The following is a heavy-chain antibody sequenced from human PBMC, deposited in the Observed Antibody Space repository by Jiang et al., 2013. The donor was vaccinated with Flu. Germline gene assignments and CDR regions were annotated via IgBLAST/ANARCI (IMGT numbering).Heavy chain of an antibody. V-gene: IGHV4-39*01. Sequence: GPGLVKPSETLSLTCTVSGGSISSSSYYWGWIRQPPGKGLEWIGSIYYSGSTYYNPSLKSRVTISVDTSKNQFSLKLSSVTAADTAVYYCARHSSYWYYYYYYGMDVWGQGTTVTVS. CDR1: GGSISSSSYY. D-gene: IGHD3-10*01. J-gene: IGHJ6*02. CDR2: IYYSGST. CDR3: ARHSSYWYYYYYYGMDV.